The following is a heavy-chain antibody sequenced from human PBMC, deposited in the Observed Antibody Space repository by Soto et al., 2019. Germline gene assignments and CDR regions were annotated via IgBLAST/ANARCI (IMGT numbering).Heavy chain of an antibody. CDR1: GFTFSSYS. CDR3: ARDVNGGFCGA. D-gene: IGHD2-21*01. CDR2: ISSRNNDM. V-gene: IGHV3-21*01. J-gene: IGHJ5*02. Sequence: EVQLVESGGGLVKPGGSLRLSCAASGFTFSSYSMNWVRQAPGKGLEWVSTISSRNNDMYYVDSVKGRFTISRDNARNSVDLQMNSRRADDTAVYYCARDVNGGFCGAWGQGTLVTVSS.